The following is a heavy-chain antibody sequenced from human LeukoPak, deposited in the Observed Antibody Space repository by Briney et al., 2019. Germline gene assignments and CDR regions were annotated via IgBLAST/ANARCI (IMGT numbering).Heavy chain of an antibody. CDR2: INHSGST. V-gene: IGHV4-34*01. D-gene: IGHD3-22*01. CDR3: ANRGDSSGYYPNYFDY. CDR1: GGSFSGYY. Sequence: SGTLSLTCAVYGGSFSGYYWSWIRQPPGKGLEWIGEINHSGSTNYNPSLKSRVTISVDTSKNQFSLKLSSVTAADTAVYYCANRGDSSGYYPNYFDYWGQGTLVTVSS. J-gene: IGHJ4*02.